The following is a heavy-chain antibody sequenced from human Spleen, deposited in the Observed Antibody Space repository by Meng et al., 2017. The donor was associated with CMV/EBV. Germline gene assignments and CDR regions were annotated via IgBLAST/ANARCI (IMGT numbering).Heavy chain of an antibody. CDR2: IIPIFGTA. J-gene: IGHJ4*02. CDR3: ARASVEMRVPDY. Sequence: SVKVSCKASGGTVSNCAISWVRQAPGQGLEWMGGIIPIFGTAEYAQNFQGRVTITTDESTKTAYLELSSLRPDDTAVYYCARASVEMRVPDYWGQGTLVTVS. D-gene: IGHD5-24*01. V-gene: IGHV1-69*05. CDR1: GGTVSNCA.